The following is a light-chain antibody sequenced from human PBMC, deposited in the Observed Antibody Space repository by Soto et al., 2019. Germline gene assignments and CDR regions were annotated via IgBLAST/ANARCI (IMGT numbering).Light chain of an antibody. CDR3: QQYNSWWT. J-gene: IGKJ1*01. V-gene: IGKV3D-15*01. Sequence: TALSVSPGERATRSCRGSQSVSSNSAWYQQTPGQARRLLICGASTRATSIPARFSGSGSGTEFTLIISSLQSEDFAVYCWQQYNSWWTFGQGTKVDIK. CDR2: GAS. CDR1: QSVSSN.